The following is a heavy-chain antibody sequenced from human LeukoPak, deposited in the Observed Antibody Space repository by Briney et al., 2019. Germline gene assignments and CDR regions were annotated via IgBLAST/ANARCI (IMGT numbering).Heavy chain of an antibody. J-gene: IGHJ3*02. D-gene: IGHD3-16*01. CDR3: TRDPFISDAFDI. V-gene: IGHV3-74*01. CDR1: AFIFSDYW. CDR2: INSGGSST. Sequence: GGSLRLSCAASAFIFSDYWMHWVRQAPGKGLVWVSTINSGGSSTNYADSVKGRFTISRDNAKNTLYLQMNSLRAEVTAVYYCTRDPFISDAFDIWGQGTMVTVSS.